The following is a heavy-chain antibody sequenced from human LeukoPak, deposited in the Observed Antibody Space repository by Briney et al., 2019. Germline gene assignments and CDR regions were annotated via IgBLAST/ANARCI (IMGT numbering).Heavy chain of an antibody. Sequence: SETLSLTCAVYGGSFSGYYWSWIRRPPGKGLEWIGEINHSGSTNYNPSLKSRVTISVDTSKNQFSLKLSSVTAADTAVYYCARDGYSSGHTGGYWGQGTLVTVSS. D-gene: IGHD6-19*01. J-gene: IGHJ4*02. CDR3: ARDGYSSGHTGGY. V-gene: IGHV4-34*01. CDR1: GGSFSGYY. CDR2: INHSGST.